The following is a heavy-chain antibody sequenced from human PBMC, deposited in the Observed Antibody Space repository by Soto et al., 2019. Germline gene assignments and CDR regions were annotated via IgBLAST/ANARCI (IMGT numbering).Heavy chain of an antibody. Sequence: QLQLQESGPGLVKPSETLSLTCTVSGGSISSSSYYWGWIRQPPGKGLEWIGSIYYSGSTYYNPSLKSRVTISVDTSKNQFSLKLSSVTAADTAVYYCARYSGWIDQGEVAFDIWGQGTMVTVSS. V-gene: IGHV4-39*01. D-gene: IGHD6-19*01. CDR1: GGSISSSSYY. J-gene: IGHJ3*02. CDR3: ARYSGWIDQGEVAFDI. CDR2: IYYSGST.